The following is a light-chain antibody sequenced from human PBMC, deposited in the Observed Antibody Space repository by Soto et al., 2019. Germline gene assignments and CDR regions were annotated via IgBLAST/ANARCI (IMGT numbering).Light chain of an antibody. Sequence: EIVLTQSPGTLSLSPGERATLSCRASQSVSSNYLAWYQQKPGQAPRLLMYGASSRATGIPDRFSGSGSGTDFTLTISRLEHEDFEVYYCQQYDSSPRTFGQGTKVEIK. V-gene: IGKV3-20*01. CDR2: GAS. CDR3: QQYDSSPRT. CDR1: QSVSSNY. J-gene: IGKJ1*01.